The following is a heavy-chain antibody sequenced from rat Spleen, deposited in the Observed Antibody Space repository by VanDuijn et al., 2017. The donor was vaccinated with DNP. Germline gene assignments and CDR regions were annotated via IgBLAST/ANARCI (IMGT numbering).Heavy chain of an antibody. CDR1: GFTFSSYW. J-gene: IGHJ2*01. Sequence: EVQLVESGGGLVQPGRSLKLSCVASGFTFSSYWMFWVRQAPGKGLEWVASINTDGGSTYYPDSVKGRFTISRDNAENTVYLQMNSLRSEDTATYYCAKDGGSLSYYAMDAWGQGVMVTVSS. CDR3: AKDGGSLSYYAMDA. V-gene: IGHV5-58*01. D-gene: IGHD1-7*01. CDR2: INTDGGST.